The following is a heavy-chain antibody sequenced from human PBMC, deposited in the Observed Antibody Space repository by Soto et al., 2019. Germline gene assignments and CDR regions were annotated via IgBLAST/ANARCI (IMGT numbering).Heavy chain of an antibody. CDR2: INPNNGAT. V-gene: IGHV1-2*02. D-gene: IGHD6-13*01. Sequence: ASVKVSCKASGYTLTGYYMHWVRQAPGQGLEWVGWINPNNGATKYAQKFQGRVTMTKNSLHLQMNSLRAEDTAVYYCTRDASRDSSARGWFDPWGPGTLVTVSS. CDR3: TRDASRDSSARGWFDP. J-gene: IGHJ5*02. CDR1: GYTLTGYY.